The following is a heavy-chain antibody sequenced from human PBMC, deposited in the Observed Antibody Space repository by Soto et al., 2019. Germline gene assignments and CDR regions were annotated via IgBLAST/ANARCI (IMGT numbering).Heavy chain of an antibody. CDR1: GFNFSNYG. CDR3: ATSINTESPSTLDY. J-gene: IGHJ4*02. Sequence: QVQLVESGGGVVQPERSLSLSCAASGFNFSNYGMHWVRQAPGKGLEWVAVISFDGNKKLHADSVKGRFTISRDKSRDTLYLQMNSLRLDDTAVYFCATSINTESPSTLDYWGQGALVTVSS. D-gene: IGHD6-6*01. V-gene: IGHV3-30*03. CDR2: ISFDGNKK.